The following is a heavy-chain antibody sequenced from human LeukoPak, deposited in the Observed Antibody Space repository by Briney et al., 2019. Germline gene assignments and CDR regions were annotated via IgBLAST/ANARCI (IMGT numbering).Heavy chain of an antibody. Sequence: GGSLRLSCAASGFTFSIYWMSWVRQAPGKGLEWVANIKQDGSERYYVDSVKGRFTLSRDNAKNTLYLQMNSLRAEDTAIYYCFREGGDWGQGTLVTVSS. V-gene: IGHV3-7*01. J-gene: IGHJ4*02. CDR3: FREGGD. CDR2: IKQDGSER. CDR1: GFTFSIYW. D-gene: IGHD3-10*01.